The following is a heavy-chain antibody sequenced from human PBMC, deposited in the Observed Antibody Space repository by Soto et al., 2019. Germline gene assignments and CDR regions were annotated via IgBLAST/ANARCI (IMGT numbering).Heavy chain of an antibody. CDR3: ARADLTSTWYSGFFQH. D-gene: IGHD6-13*01. J-gene: IGHJ1*01. CDR1: GFTFSTYS. CDR2: ISDDSTTI. Sequence: PGGSLRLSCAASGFTFSTYSMHWVRQAPGKGLEWVSYISDDSTTINYADSVKGRFTISRDNAKNSPYLQMNSLRGEDTAVYYCARADLTSTWYSGFFQHWGQGTMVTVYS. V-gene: IGHV3-48*04.